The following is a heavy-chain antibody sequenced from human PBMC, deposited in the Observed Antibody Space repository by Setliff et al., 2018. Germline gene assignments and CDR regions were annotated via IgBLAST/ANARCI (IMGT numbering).Heavy chain of an antibody. V-gene: IGHV4-38-2*02. CDR2: MYHSGSV. CDR1: GNSISSGYY. D-gene: IGHD5-12*01. Sequence: KASETLSLTCTVSGNSISSGYYWGWIRQPPGKGLEWIGNMYHSGSVYYNPSLKSRVTISVDTSKNQFSLKVTSVTAADTAVYYCARHMVWSGDEDWGPGTLVTVSS. J-gene: IGHJ4*02. CDR3: ARHMVWSGDED.